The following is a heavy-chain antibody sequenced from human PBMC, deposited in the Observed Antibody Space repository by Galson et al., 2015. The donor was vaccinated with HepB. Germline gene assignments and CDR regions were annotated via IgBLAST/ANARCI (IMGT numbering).Heavy chain of an antibody. D-gene: IGHD5-18*01. V-gene: IGHV3-23*01. CDR3: AKDKRGYSYGFFDY. Sequence: LRLSCAASGFTFSSYAMSWVRQAPGKGLEWVSAISGSGGSTYYADSVKGRFTISRDNSKNTLYLQMNSLRAEDTAVYYCAKDKRGYSYGFFDYWGQGTLVTVSS. CDR2: ISGSGGST. CDR1: GFTFSSYA. J-gene: IGHJ4*02.